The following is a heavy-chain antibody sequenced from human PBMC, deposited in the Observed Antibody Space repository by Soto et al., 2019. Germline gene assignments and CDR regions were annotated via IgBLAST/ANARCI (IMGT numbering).Heavy chain of an antibody. V-gene: IGHV1-8*01. J-gene: IGHJ4*02. CDR1: GYTFTRYD. CDR3: ARTDGDLDY. CDR2: MNPKSGYT. D-gene: IGHD4-17*01. Sequence: QVQLVQSGAEVKKPGASVKVSCKTSGYTFTRYDINWVRQATGQGLEWMGWMNPKSGYTGYGQKFQGRVTMTRDTSISTAYMELSSLRSEDTAVYYCARTDGDLDYWGQGPLVTVSS.